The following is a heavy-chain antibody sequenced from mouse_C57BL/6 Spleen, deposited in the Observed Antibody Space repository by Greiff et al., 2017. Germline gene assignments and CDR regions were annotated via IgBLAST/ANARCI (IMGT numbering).Heavy chain of an antibody. CDR1: GFTFSSYA. CDR3: TRDEWITTANFDV. D-gene: IGHD1-2*01. V-gene: IGHV5-9-1*02. CDR2: ISSGGDYI. Sequence: EVKLVESGEGLVKPGGSLKLSCAASGFTFSSYAMSWVRQTPEKRLEWVAYISSGGDYIYYADTVKGRFTISRDNARNTLYLQMSSLKSEDTAMYYCTRDEWITTANFDVWGTGTTVTVSS. J-gene: IGHJ1*03.